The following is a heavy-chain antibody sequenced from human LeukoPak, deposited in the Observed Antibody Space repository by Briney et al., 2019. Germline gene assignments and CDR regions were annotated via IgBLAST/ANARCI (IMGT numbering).Heavy chain of an antibody. CDR3: ARELGDGYNPYYYYYMDV. Sequence: SVKVSCKASGGTFSSYAISWGRQAPGQGLEWMGGIIPIFGTANYAQKFQGRVTITTDESTSTAYMELSSLRSEDTAVYYCARELGDGYNPYYYYYMDVWGKGTTVTVSS. J-gene: IGHJ6*03. V-gene: IGHV1-69*05. CDR2: IIPIFGTA. D-gene: IGHD5-24*01. CDR1: GGTFSSYA.